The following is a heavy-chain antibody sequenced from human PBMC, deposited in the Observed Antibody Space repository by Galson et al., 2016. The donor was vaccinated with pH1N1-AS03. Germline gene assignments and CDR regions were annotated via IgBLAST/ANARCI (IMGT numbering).Heavy chain of an antibody. Sequence: SLRLSCAGSGFSFNNYWMHWVRQAPDQGLVWVARINNDGSDSTYAGSVKGRFTISRDNSRNTVYLQMTGLRAEDTATYFCARRQKRIVNGAYNRNVGYGAFDSWGQGTLVTVSS. V-gene: IGHV3-74*03. D-gene: IGHD1-14*01. J-gene: IGHJ5*01. CDR2: INNDGSDS. CDR1: GFSFNNYW. CDR3: ARRQKRIVNGAYNRNVGYGAFDS.